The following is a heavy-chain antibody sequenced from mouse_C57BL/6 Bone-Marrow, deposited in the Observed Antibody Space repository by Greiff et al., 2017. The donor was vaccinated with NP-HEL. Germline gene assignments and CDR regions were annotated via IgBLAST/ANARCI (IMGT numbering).Heavy chain of an antibody. J-gene: IGHJ3*01. V-gene: IGHV7-3*01. CDR3: AGYGYSNPFAY. Sequence: EVKLVESGGGLVQPGGSLSLSCAASGFTFTDYYMSWVRQPPGKALEWLGFIRNKANGYTTEYSASVKGRFTISRDNSQSILYLQMNALRAEDSATYYCAGYGYSNPFAYWGQGTLVTVSA. CDR1: GFTFTDYY. D-gene: IGHD2-5*01. CDR2: IRNKANGYTT.